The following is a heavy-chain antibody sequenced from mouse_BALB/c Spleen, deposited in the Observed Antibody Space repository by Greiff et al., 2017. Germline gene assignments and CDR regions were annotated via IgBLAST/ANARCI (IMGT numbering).Heavy chain of an antibody. CDR1: GFTFSSYA. D-gene: IGHD1-1*01. CDR3: ARVLLRYPFDY. CDR2: ISSGGSYT. J-gene: IGHJ2*01. Sequence: VQLKESGGGLVKPGGSLKLSCAASGFTFSSYAMSWVRQSPEKRLEWVAEISSGGSYTYYPDTVTGRFTISRDNAKNTLYLEMSSLRSEDTAMYYCARVLLRYPFDYWGQGTTLTVSS. V-gene: IGHV5-9-4*01.